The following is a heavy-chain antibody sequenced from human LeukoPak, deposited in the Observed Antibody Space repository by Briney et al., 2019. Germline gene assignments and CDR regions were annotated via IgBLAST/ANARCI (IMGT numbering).Heavy chain of an antibody. Sequence: PGRSPRLSCAASGVTFSGFSMHWVRQAPGKGLEWVAVISYDDSNIYYADSVKGRFTISRDNSKNTLYLQMNGLRAEDTAVYYCARGRCGGDCYLLNYWGQGTLVGVSS. J-gene: IGHJ4*02. CDR1: GVTFSGFS. V-gene: IGHV3-30-3*01. D-gene: IGHD2-21*02. CDR3: ARGRCGGDCYLLNY. CDR2: ISYDDSNI.